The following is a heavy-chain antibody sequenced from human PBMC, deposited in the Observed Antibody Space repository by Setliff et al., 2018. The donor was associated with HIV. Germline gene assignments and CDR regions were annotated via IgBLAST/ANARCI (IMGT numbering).Heavy chain of an antibody. CDR2: ISNSSRYY. CDR3: AREVLRGGDDAFGL. J-gene: IGHJ3*01. CDR1: GFLFNRYS. Sequence: KPGGSLRLSCSASGFLFNRYSLNWVRQVPGRGPEWVASISNSSRYYWVKARYGDSVRGRFTISGDYAKNSVYLQMNSLRVEDSAVYYCAREVLRGGDDAFGLWGRGTVVTVSS. D-gene: IGHD3-10*01. V-gene: IGHV3-21*01.